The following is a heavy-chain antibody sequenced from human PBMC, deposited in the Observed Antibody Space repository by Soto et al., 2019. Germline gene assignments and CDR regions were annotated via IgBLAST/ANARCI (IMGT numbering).Heavy chain of an antibody. V-gene: IGHV4-30-4*01. CDR3: ARDDHYDSSGHDHGGHDAFDI. D-gene: IGHD3-22*01. CDR2: IYYSGST. Sequence: PSETLSLTCTVSGGSISSGDYYWSWIRQPPGKGLEWIGYIYYSGSTYYNPSLKSRVTISVDTSKNQFSLKLSSVTAEATAVYYCARDDHYDSSGHDHGGHDAFDIWGQGTMVTVPS. J-gene: IGHJ3*02. CDR1: GGSISSGDYY.